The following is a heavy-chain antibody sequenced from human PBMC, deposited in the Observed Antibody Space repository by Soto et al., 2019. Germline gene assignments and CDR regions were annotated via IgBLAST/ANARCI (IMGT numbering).Heavy chain of an antibody. V-gene: IGHV4-59*01. CDR2: IYYSGST. CDR3: ARETGDY. Sequence: QVQLQESGPGLVKPSETPSLTCTVSGGSISSYYWSWIRQPPGKGLEWIGYIYYSGSTNYNPSLKSRVTISVDTSKNQFSLKLSSVTAADTAVYYCARETGDYWGQGTLVTVSS. J-gene: IGHJ4*02. CDR1: GGSISSYY.